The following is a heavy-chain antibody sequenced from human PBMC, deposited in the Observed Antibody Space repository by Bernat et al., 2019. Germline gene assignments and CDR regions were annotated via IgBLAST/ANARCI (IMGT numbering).Heavy chain of an antibody. CDR1: GFTFSNAW. J-gene: IGHJ4*02. CDR3: TTVEKWELLWFGELLGVDY. CDR2: IKSKTDGGTT. V-gene: IGHV3-15*07. D-gene: IGHD3-10*01. Sequence: EVQLVESGGGLVKPGGSLRLSCAASGFTFSNAWMNWVRQAPGKGLEWVVRIKSKTDGGTTDYAAPVKGRFTISRDDSKNTLYLQMNSLKTEDTAVYYCTTVEKWELLWFGELLGVDYWGQGTLVTVSS.